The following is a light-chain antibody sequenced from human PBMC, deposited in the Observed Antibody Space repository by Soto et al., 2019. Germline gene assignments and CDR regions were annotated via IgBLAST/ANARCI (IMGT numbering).Light chain of an antibody. J-gene: IGKJ4*01. CDR2: GAS. CDR3: QQLNSYLSLT. Sequence: IQLTQSPSSLSASVGDRVTITCRASQGISSYLAWYQQQPGKAPKLLIYGASTLQNGVPSRFSGSGSGTDFTLTISSLQPEDFATYYCQQLNSYLSLTFGGGTKVEIK. V-gene: IGKV1-9*01. CDR1: QGISSY.